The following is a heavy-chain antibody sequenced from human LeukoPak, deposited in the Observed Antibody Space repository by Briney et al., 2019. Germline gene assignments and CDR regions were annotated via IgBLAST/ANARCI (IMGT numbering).Heavy chain of an antibody. V-gene: IGHV1-2*02. CDR3: ARDLVGAKGATN. CDR2: INPNSGGT. D-gene: IGHD1-26*01. Sequence: VKVSCKASGYTFTGYYMHWVRQAPGQGLEWMGWINPNSGGTNYAQKFQGRVTMTRDTSISTAYMELSRLRSDDTAVYYCARDLVGAKGATNWGQGTLVTVSS. CDR1: GYTFTGYY. J-gene: IGHJ4*02.